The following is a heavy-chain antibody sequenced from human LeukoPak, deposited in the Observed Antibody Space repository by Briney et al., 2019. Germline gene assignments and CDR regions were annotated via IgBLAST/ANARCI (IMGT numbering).Heavy chain of an antibody. D-gene: IGHD5/OR15-5a*01. Sequence: GGSLRLSRAASGFTFHNYAIHWVRQAPGKGLEWVSLTSGDGITTYFADSVKGRFTISRDNSKSSLFLQMNSLRTEDTALYYCARDHVYGGADYWGQGTLVTVSS. CDR3: ARDHVYGGADY. J-gene: IGHJ4*02. CDR1: GFTFHNYA. CDR2: TSGDGITT. V-gene: IGHV3-43*02.